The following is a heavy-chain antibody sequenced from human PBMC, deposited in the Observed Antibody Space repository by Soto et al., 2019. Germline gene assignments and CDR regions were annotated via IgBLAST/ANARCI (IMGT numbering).Heavy chain of an antibody. D-gene: IGHD6-13*01. CDR3: ARDKNQQRVRRPPPGWFAP. CDR1: GYTFTSYG. J-gene: IGHJ5*02. CDR2: ISAYHGNT. V-gene: IGHV1-18*01. Sequence: GASVKVSCKASGYTFTSYGISWVRQAPGQGLEWMGWISAYHGNTNYAQKLQGRVTITADTSTSTAYMELSSLRSDDTAVYYCARDKNQQRVRRPPPGWFAPGGQEPLVPVSS.